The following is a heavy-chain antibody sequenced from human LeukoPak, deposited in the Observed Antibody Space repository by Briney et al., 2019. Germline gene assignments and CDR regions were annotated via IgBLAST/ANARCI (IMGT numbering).Heavy chain of an antibody. J-gene: IGHJ6*02. V-gene: IGHV5-51*01. Sequence: GEYLKISCKGSGYRFTTYWIGWVRQMPGKGLEWMGIIYPGDCDTRYSPSFQGQVTISADKSINTAYLQWSRLKASDTAMYYCARHGHDSGVDVWGQGTTVTVAS. CDR1: GYRFTTYW. CDR3: ARHGHDSGVDV. CDR2: IYPGDCDT. D-gene: IGHD6-19*01.